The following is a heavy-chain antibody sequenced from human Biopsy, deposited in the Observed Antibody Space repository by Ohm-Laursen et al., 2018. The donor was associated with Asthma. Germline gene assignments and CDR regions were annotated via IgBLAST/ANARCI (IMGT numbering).Heavy chain of an antibody. D-gene: IGHD4-17*01. CDR3: ARVVSYGDIYFGIDV. CDR1: GGYTGSSDHH. J-gene: IGHJ6*02. V-gene: IGHV4-30-4*01. CDR2: VFWSGST. Sequence: SQTLSLTCRVSGGYTGSSDHHWAWVRQAPRKGLEWIGFVFWSGSTHYSRSLERRVSISIDTAINEFSMKLWSVTPADTAVYFCARVVSYGDIYFGIDVWGPGNTVVVS.